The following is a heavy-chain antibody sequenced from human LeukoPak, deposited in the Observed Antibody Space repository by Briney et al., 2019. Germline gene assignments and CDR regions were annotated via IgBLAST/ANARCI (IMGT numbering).Heavy chain of an antibody. J-gene: IGHJ5*02. V-gene: IGHV4-59*01. CDR1: GGSISGDY. CDR3: AREVRYSSSWYEGWFDP. CDR2: IRSSGST. Sequence: PSETLSLTFTVSGGSISGDYWSWIRQSPGKGLEWIAYIRSSGSTSYNPSLKSRVTISVDTSKNQFSLKLSSVTAADTAVYYCAREVRYSSSWYEGWFDPWGQGTLVTVSS. D-gene: IGHD6-13*01.